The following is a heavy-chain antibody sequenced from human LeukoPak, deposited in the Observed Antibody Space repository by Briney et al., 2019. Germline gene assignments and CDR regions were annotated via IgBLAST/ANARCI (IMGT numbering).Heavy chain of an antibody. CDR2: IYYSGST. V-gene: IGHV4-31*03. CDR1: GGSISSGGYY. Sequence: SETLSLTCTVSGGSISSGGYYWSWIRQHPGKGLERIGYIYYSGSTYYNPSLKSRVTISVDTSKNQFSLKLSSVTAADTAVYYCARDGRGAFDIWGQGTMVTVSS. J-gene: IGHJ3*02. CDR3: ARDGRGAFDI.